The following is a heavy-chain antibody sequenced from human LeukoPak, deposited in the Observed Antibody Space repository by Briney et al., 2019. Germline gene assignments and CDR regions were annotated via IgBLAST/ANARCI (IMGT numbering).Heavy chain of an antibody. CDR3: AKDSSRIVVVPAAISH. CDR1: GFNFGIYA. D-gene: IGHD2-2*02. J-gene: IGHJ1*01. V-gene: IGHV3-23*01. Sequence: GGSLRLSCVASGFNFGIYAMSWVRQAPGKGLEWVSGIRGSSDVTDYADSVKGRFTISRDNSKNTLYLQMNSLRAEDTAVYYCAKDSSRIVVVPAAISHWGQGTLVTVSS. CDR2: IRGSSDVT.